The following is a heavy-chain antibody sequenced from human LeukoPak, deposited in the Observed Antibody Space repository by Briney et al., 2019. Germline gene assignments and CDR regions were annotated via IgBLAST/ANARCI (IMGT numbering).Heavy chain of an antibody. J-gene: IGHJ4*02. Sequence: GASVKVSCKASGYTFTSYGINWVRQATGQGLEWMEWMNPNSGNTGYAQKFQGRVTMTRNTSISTAYMELSSLRSEDTAVYYCARGHRYYYGSGSYSIDYWGQGTLVTVSS. CDR1: GYTFTSYG. D-gene: IGHD3-10*01. CDR2: MNPNSGNT. CDR3: ARGHRYYYGSGSYSIDY. V-gene: IGHV1-8*01.